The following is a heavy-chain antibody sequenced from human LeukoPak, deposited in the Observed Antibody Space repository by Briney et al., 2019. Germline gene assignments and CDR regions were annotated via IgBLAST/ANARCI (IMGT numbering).Heavy chain of an antibody. J-gene: IGHJ5*02. Sequence: QPGGSLRLSCAASQFTFSTYGMSWVRQAPGKGLEWVSAITPNGDITHYADSVRGRFTISRDNSKNTLYLQMNTLGAEDTALYYCAKGSGINHYHWIDPWGQGTLVTVSS. D-gene: IGHD1-14*01. CDR1: QFTFSTYG. CDR2: ITPNGDIT. CDR3: AKGSGINHYHWIDP. V-gene: IGHV3-23*01.